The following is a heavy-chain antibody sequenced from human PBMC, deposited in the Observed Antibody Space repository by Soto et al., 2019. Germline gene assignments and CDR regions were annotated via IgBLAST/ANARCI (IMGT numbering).Heavy chain of an antibody. CDR3: AGGYCSGVSCYSGRAWFDP. J-gene: IGHJ5*02. D-gene: IGHD2-15*01. V-gene: IGHV4-39*01. Sequence: QLHLQGSGPGLLKPSETLSLTCTVSGGSISSSSYYWGWIRQPPGKGLEWIGSIYYGGSTYYNPSLKSRVAISVDTSKNQFSLRLSSVTAADTAVYHCAGGYCSGVSCYSGRAWFDPWGQGTLVTVSS. CDR1: GGSISSSSYY. CDR2: IYYGGST.